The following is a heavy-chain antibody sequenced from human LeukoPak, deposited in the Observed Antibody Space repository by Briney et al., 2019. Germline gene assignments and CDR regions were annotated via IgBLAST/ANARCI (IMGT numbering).Heavy chain of an antibody. CDR3: ARGNYYGSGSHYYYYMDV. V-gene: IGHV4-59*12. CDR1: GGSISSYY. Sequence: PSETLSLTCTVSGGSISSYYWSWIRQPPGKVLEWIGYIYYSGSTNYNPSLKSRVTISVDTSKNQFSLKLSSVTAADTAVYYCARGNYYGSGSHYYYYMDVWGKGTTVTVSS. CDR2: IYYSGST. D-gene: IGHD3-10*01. J-gene: IGHJ6*03.